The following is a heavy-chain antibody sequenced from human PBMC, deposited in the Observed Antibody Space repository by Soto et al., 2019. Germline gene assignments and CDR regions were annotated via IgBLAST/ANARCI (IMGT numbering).Heavy chain of an antibody. J-gene: IGHJ4*02. Sequence: QVQLVESGGGVVQPGRSLRLSCVASGFTFSNYGMHWVRQAPGKGLEWVAVISYDGTNKDYVESVKGRFTISRDNSKNTLYLQMNSLRAEDTAVYYCAKADPSYGYGGLDYWGQGTLVTVSS. CDR1: GFTFSNYG. CDR2: ISYDGTNK. V-gene: IGHV3-30*18. CDR3: AKADPSYGYGGLDY. D-gene: IGHD5-18*01.